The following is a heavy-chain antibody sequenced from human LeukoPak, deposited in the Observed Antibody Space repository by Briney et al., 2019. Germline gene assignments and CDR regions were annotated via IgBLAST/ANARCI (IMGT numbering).Heavy chain of an antibody. CDR2: IIPIFGTA. CDR3: ARAAGDGYNSSPFDY. CDR1: GGTFSSYA. Sequence: ASVTVSCKASGGTFSSYAISWVRQAPGQGLEWMGGIIPIFGTANYAQKFQGRVTITTHESTSTAYMELSSLRSEDTAVYYCARAAGDGYNSSPFDYWGQGTLVTVSS. J-gene: IGHJ4*02. D-gene: IGHD5-24*01. V-gene: IGHV1-69*05.